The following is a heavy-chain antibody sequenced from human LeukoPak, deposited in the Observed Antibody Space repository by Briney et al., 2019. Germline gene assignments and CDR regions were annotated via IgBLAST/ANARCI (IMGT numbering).Heavy chain of an antibody. CDR3: ARGPTISETGYFDY. V-gene: IGHV4-34*01. Sequence: SETLSLTCAVYGGSFSAYYWSWIRQSPGKGLEWIAEINHRGDTNYNPSVKSRVSISVDTSKNQFSLKVTSLAAADTAVYYCARGPTISETGYFDYWGQGTLVTVSS. J-gene: IGHJ4*03. CDR2: INHRGDT. D-gene: IGHD1-1*01. CDR1: GGSFSAYY.